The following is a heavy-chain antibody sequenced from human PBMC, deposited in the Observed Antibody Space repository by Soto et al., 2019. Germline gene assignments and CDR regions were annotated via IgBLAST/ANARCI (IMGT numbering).Heavy chain of an antibody. D-gene: IGHD6-13*01. Sequence: ASVKVSCKASGCTFTSYAMHWVRQAPGQRLEWMGWINAGNGNTKYSQKFQGRVTITRDTSASTAYMELSSLRSEDTAVYYCARGIDKGIAAAGNPDYWGQGTLVTVSS. CDR2: INAGNGNT. V-gene: IGHV1-3*01. CDR1: GCTFTSYA. CDR3: ARGIDKGIAAAGNPDY. J-gene: IGHJ4*02.